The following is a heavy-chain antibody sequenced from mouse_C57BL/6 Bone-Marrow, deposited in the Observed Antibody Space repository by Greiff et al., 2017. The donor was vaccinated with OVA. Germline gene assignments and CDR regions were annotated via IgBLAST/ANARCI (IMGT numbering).Heavy chain of an antibody. CDR3: EREGALLLRGGFAY. Sequence: QVQLQQPGAELVMPGASVKLSCKASGYTFTSYWMHWVKQRPGQGLEWIGEIDPSDSYTNYNQKFKGKSTLTVDKSSSTAYMQLSSLTSEDSAVYYWEREGALLLRGGFAYWGQGTLVTVSA. D-gene: IGHD1-1*01. V-gene: IGHV1-69*01. CDR1: GYTFTSYW. J-gene: IGHJ3*01. CDR2: IDPSDSYT.